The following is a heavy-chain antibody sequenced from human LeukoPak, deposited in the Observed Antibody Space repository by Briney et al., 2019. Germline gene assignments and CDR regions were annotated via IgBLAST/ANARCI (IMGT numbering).Heavy chain of an antibody. Sequence: GASVKVSCKASGYTFTSYAMNWVRQAPGQGLEWMGWINTNTGNPTYAQGFTGRFVLSLDTSVSTAYLHISSLKAEDTAVYYCARWLQSLNDAFDIWGQGTMVTVSS. V-gene: IGHV7-4-1*02. CDR3: ARWLQSLNDAFDI. D-gene: IGHD5-24*01. J-gene: IGHJ3*02. CDR1: GYTFTSYA. CDR2: INTNTGNP.